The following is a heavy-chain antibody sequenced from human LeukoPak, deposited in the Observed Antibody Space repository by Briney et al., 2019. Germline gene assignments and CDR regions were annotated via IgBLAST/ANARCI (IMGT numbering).Heavy chain of an antibody. CDR2: INTSGSN. V-gene: IGHV4-4*07. CDR1: GGSFSSYY. D-gene: IGHD6-19*01. CDR3: ATEGAVTGTLHY. Sequence: SETLSLTCTVSGGSFSSYYWSWIREPAGKGLEWIGRINTSGSNNYNPSLKSRITMSVDTSKNQFSLKLSSVTAADTAVYYCATEGAVTGTLHYWGQGTLVTVSS. J-gene: IGHJ4*02.